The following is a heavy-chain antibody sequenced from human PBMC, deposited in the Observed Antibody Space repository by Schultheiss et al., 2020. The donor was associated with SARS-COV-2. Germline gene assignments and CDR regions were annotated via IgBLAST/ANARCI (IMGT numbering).Heavy chain of an antibody. V-gene: IGHV4-59*03. J-gene: IGHJ4*02. CDR1: DGYIRSYY. CDR3: ATDISGHYFRFDQ. Sequence: SETLSLTCTVRDGYIRSYYWSWVRQPPGKGLEWIGLMHYTGYTNYNPSLKSRVTISVDTSKNQFSLQLTSLTAADTAMYYCATDISGHYFRFDQWGQGTPVTVSS. D-gene: IGHD3-22*01. CDR2: MHYTGYT.